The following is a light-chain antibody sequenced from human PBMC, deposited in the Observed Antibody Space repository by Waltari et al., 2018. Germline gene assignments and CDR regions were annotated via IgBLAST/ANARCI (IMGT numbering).Light chain of an antibody. J-gene: IGLJ2*01. Sequence: SYELPQPPSLSVSPGQTASIPCSGDMLGNKYVSWFHQKPGQSPVLVIYADAKRPSGVPARISGSNSDNIATLTISETQATDEADYYCQAWDATSHVTFGGGTKLTVL. CDR1: MLGNKY. V-gene: IGLV3-1*01. CDR3: QAWDATSHVT. CDR2: ADA.